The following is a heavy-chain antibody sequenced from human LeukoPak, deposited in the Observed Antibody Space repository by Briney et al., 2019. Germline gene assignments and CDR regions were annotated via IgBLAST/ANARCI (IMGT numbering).Heavy chain of an antibody. Sequence: PGGSLRLSCAASGFTFSSYDMHWVRQATGKGLEWASAIGTAGDTYYPGSVKGRFTISRENAKNSLYLQMNSLRAGDTAVYYCAREAGYYDSSGYYHEGAFDIWGQGTMVTVSS. J-gene: IGHJ3*02. CDR2: IGTAGDT. V-gene: IGHV3-13*04. CDR1: GFTFSSYD. CDR3: AREAGYYDSSGYYHEGAFDI. D-gene: IGHD3-22*01.